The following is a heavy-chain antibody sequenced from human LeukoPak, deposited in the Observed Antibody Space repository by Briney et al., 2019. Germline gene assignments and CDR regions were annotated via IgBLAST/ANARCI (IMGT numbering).Heavy chain of an antibody. CDR1: GFTFSSYS. D-gene: IGHD7-27*01. CDR3: ARAGPYYCYMDI. CDR2: ISHSSSYI. V-gene: IGHV3-21*01. J-gene: IGHJ6*03. Sequence: GGSLRLSCAASGFTFSSYSINWVRQAPGKGLEWVSSISHSSSYIYYADSLKGRFTISRDNAKTSLYLQMNSLRAEDTAVYYCARAGPYYCYMDIWGKGTTVTVSS.